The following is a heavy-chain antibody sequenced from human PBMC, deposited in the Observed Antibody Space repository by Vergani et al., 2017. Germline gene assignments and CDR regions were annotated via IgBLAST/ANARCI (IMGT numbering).Heavy chain of an antibody. CDR3: ATKSCGTTGCQIGFFRE. Sequence: QVHLMESGGGVVQPGRSLRLSCVVSGFTSSYYGMHWVRQAPGKGLEWVAVISYDGTQKYYADSVKGRFTISRDNSNSTLYLQMNSLRTEDTAVYYCATKSCGTTGCQIGFFREWGQGTLVNVSS. J-gene: IGHJ1*01. CDR2: ISYDGTQK. CDR1: GFTSSYYG. D-gene: IGHD1-1*01. V-gene: IGHV3-30*03.